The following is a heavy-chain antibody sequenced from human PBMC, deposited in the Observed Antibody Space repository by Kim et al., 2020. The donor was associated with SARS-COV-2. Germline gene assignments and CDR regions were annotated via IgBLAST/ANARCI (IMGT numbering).Heavy chain of an antibody. CDR2: IYYSGST. CDR3: ASPGLTYYYDSSGYYYEGKSGYYFDY. D-gene: IGHD3-22*01. CDR1: GGSISSSSYY. Sequence: SETLSLTCTVSGGSISSSSYYWGWIRQPPGNGLEWIGSIYYSGSTYYNPSLKSRVTISVDTSKNQFSLKLSSVTAADTPVYYCASPGLTYYYDSSGYYYEGKSGYYFDYWGQGTLVTVSS. J-gene: IGHJ4*02. V-gene: IGHV4-39*01.